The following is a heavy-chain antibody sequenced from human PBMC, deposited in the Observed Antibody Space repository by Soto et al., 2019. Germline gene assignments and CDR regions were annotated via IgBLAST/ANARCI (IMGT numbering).Heavy chain of an antibody. CDR1: GGSISSSSYY. CDR3: ARQNRYYYDSSGPFDY. Sequence: QLQLQESGPGLVKPSETLSLTCTVSGGSISSSSYYWGWIHPPPGKGLEWIGSIYYSGSTYYNPSLKSRVTISVDTSKNQFSLKLSSVTAADTAVYYCARQNRYYYDSSGPFDYWGQGTLVTVSS. J-gene: IGHJ4*02. D-gene: IGHD3-22*01. CDR2: IYYSGST. V-gene: IGHV4-39*01.